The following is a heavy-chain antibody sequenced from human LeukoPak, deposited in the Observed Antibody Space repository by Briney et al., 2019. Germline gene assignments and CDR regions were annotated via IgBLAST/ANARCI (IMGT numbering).Heavy chain of an antibody. Sequence: ASVKVSCKASGYTFTSYGVSWVRQAPGQGLEWMGWISAYNGNTNYAQKLQGRVTMTTDTSTSTACMELRSLRSDDTAVYYCARAYSRCSGGSCYPQPAWFDPWGQGTLVTVSS. V-gene: IGHV1-18*01. J-gene: IGHJ5*02. CDR2: ISAYNGNT. D-gene: IGHD2-15*01. CDR1: GYTFTSYG. CDR3: ARAYSRCSGGSCYPQPAWFDP.